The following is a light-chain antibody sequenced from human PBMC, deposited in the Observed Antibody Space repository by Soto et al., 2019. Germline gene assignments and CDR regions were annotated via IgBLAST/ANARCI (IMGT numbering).Light chain of an antibody. Sequence: EIVLTQSPGTLSLSPGERATLSCRTSQSVSSSYLAWYQQKPGQAPRLLMYAASSRATGIPDRFSGSGSGTDFILTISRLEPEDFAVYYGQQYYSSPYTFGQGTELEI. CDR2: AAS. J-gene: IGKJ2*01. V-gene: IGKV3-20*01. CDR3: QQYYSSPYT. CDR1: QSVSSSY.